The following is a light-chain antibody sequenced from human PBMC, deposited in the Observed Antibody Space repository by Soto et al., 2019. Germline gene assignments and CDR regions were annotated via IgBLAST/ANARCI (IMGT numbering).Light chain of an antibody. Sequence: QSALTQPASVSGSPGQSITISCTGTTSDIGRYNLVSWYQQYPGEAPKLILYEDIERPSGVSNRFSGSKSGNTASLTISGLLTEDEADYYCCSYAGGTSVVFGGGTKVTVL. J-gene: IGLJ2*01. CDR2: EDI. V-gene: IGLV2-23*01. CDR3: CSYAGGTSVV. CDR1: TSDIGRYNL.